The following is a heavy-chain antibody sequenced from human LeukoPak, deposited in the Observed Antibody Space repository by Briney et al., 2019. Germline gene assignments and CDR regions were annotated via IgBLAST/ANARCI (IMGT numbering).Heavy chain of an antibody. V-gene: IGHV3-73*01. CDR1: GFTFSSSA. CDR2: IRSKANSYAT. Sequence: GGSLRLSCAASGFTFSSSAMHWVRQASGKGLEWVGRIRSKANSYATAYAASVKGRFTISRDDSKNTAYLQMNSLKTEDTAVYYCTSQPDDYVWGSYRYWVLNWGQGTLVTVSS. J-gene: IGHJ4*02. CDR3: TSQPDDYVWGSYRYWVLN. D-gene: IGHD3-16*02.